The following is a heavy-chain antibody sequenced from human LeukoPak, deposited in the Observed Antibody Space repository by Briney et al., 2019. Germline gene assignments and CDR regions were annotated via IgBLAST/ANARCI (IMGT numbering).Heavy chain of an antibody. CDR3: ASLGPYYDVLTGFFSSSVNDY. Sequence: GASVRLSCKASGGTYSSYTFSWVRQAPGQGLEWMGVIIPMFGTSNYAQRFLGRVTITADDSTSTAYMELSSLRSEDTAVYYCASLGPYYDVLTGFFSSSVNDYWGQGTLVIVSS. D-gene: IGHD3-9*01. V-gene: IGHV1-69*13. CDR2: IIPMFGTS. J-gene: IGHJ4*02. CDR1: GGTYSSYT.